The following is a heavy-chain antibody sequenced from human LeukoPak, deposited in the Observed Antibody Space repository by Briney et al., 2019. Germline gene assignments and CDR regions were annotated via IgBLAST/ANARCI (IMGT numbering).Heavy chain of an antibody. CDR2: INPNSGGT. CDR1: GYTFTGYY. Sequence: ASVEVSCKASGYTFTGYYMHWVRQAPGQGLEWMGWINPNSGGTNYAQKFQGRVTMTRDTSISTAYMELSRLRSDDTAVYYCARVGIDFWSGYYSYWGQGTLVTVSS. V-gene: IGHV1-2*02. J-gene: IGHJ4*02. CDR3: ARVGIDFWSGYYSY. D-gene: IGHD3-3*01.